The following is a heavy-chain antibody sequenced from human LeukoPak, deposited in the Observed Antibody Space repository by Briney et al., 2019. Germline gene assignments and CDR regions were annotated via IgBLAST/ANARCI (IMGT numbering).Heavy chain of an antibody. CDR2: MSYSGST. CDR1: GGSISSYY. V-gene: IGHV4-59*01. J-gene: IGHJ5*02. CDR3: ASGGYCGSTDCYPNWFDP. D-gene: IGHD2-2*01. Sequence: SETLSLTCTVSGGSISSYYWSWIRQPPGKGLEWVGYMSYSGSTNYNPSLKSRVTISVDTSKNQFSLKLSSVTAADTAVYYCASGGYCGSTDCYPNWFDPWGQGTLVTVSS.